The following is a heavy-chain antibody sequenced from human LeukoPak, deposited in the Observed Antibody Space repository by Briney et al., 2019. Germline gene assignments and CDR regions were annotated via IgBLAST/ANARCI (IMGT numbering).Heavy chain of an antibody. D-gene: IGHD5-24*01. CDR2: IYYSGST. V-gene: IGHV4-31*03. J-gene: IGHJ4*02. CDR3: ARVKRFGDYLDY. CDR1: GGSTSSGDYY. Sequence: SETLSLTCTVSGGSTSSGDYYWSWIRQHPGTGLEWIGYIYYSGSTYYNPSLKSRLTISIDTSKNQFSLKLSSVTAADTAVYYCARVKRFGDYLDYWGQGTLVTVSS.